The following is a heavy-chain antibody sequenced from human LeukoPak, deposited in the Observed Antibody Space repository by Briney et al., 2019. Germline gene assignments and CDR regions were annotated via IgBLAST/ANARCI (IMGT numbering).Heavy chain of an antibody. CDR3: ARSRGVDY. CDR1: GFTSSNYW. Sequence: GGSLRLSCAASGFTSSNYWPSWVRQGPGKGLEWVANIKPDGGEKFYVDSLKGRFTISRDNAKRSLFLQMNSLRAEDTAVYYCARSRGVDYWGQGTLVTVSS. CDR2: IKPDGGEK. J-gene: IGHJ4*02. D-gene: IGHD3-10*01. V-gene: IGHV3-7*01.